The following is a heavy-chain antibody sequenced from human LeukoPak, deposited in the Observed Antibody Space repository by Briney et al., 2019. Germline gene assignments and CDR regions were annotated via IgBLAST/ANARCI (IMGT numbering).Heavy chain of an antibody. CDR3: ARAPLSTAGASDI. Sequence: QPGGSLRLSCAASGFTVSSNYMSWVRQAPGKGLEWVSVIYSGGSTYYADSVKGRFTISRDNSKNTLYLHMNSLRDEDTAVYYCARAPLSTAGASDIWGQGTMVTVSS. D-gene: IGHD4-17*01. CDR1: GFTVSSNY. CDR2: IYSGGST. J-gene: IGHJ3*02. V-gene: IGHV3-53*01.